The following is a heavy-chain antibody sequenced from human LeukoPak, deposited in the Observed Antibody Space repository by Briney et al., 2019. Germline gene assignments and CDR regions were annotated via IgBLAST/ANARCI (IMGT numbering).Heavy chain of an antibody. CDR2: IYYSGST. V-gene: IGHV4-39*07. CDR3: ARARMGNRGAFDI. CDR1: GGSISSSCYY. D-gene: IGHD4-23*01. J-gene: IGHJ3*02. Sequence: SETLSLTCTVSGGSISSSCYYWGWIRQPPGEGLEWIGSIYYSGSTYYNPSLKSRVTISVDTSKNQFSLKLSSVTAADTAVYYCARARMGNRGAFDIWGQGTMVTVSS.